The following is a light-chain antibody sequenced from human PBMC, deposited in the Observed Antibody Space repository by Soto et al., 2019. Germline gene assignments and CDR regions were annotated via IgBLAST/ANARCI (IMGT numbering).Light chain of an antibody. Sequence: QAVVTQEPSFSVSPGGTVTLTCGLNSGSVSTTYYPSWYQQTPGQAPRTLIYSTNTRSSGVPDRFSGSILGNKAALTITGAQADDEAHYYCVLYMGSGIWVFGGVTKVTVL. CDR1: SGSVSTTYY. CDR2: STN. CDR3: VLYMGSGIWV. J-gene: IGLJ3*02. V-gene: IGLV8-61*01.